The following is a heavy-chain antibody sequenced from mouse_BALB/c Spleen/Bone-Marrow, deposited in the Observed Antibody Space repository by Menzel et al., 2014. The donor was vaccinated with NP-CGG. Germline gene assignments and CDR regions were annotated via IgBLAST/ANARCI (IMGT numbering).Heavy chain of an antibody. J-gene: IGHJ4*01. D-gene: IGHD2-10*02. Sequence: EVQGVESGGGLVQPGGSLKLSCAASGFTFSSYTMSWVRQTPEKRLEWVAYISNGGGSTYYPDTVKGRFTISRDNAKNTLYLQMSSLKSEDTAMYYCARRVWSRGGDYWGQGTSVTASS. CDR2: ISNGGGST. CDR3: ARRVWSRGGDY. V-gene: IGHV5-12-2*01. CDR1: GFTFSSYT.